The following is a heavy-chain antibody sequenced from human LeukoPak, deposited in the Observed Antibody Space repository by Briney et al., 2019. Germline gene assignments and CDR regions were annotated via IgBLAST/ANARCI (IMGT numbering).Heavy chain of an antibody. CDR1: GGSISSSSYY. D-gene: IGHD6-19*01. Sequence: PSETLSLTCTVSGGSISSSSYYWGWIRQPPGKGLEWIGSIYYSGSTYYNPSLKSRVTISVDTSKNQFSLKLSSVTAADTAVYYCAGQKQWLATYFDYWGQGTLVTVSS. CDR3: AGQKQWLATYFDY. J-gene: IGHJ4*02. CDR2: IYYSGST. V-gene: IGHV4-39*01.